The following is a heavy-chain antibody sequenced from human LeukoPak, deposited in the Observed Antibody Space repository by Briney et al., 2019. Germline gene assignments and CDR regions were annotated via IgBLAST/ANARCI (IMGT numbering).Heavy chain of an antibody. J-gene: IGHJ4*02. CDR3: ARVTGYMIEDYFDY. D-gene: IGHD3-22*01. CDR2: IYYSGST. Sequence: SSETLSLTCTVSGGSISSYYWSWIRQPPGKGLEWIGYIYYSGSTNYKPSLKSRVTISVETSKTQFSLKLRSVTAADTAVYYCARVTGYMIEDYFDYWGQGTLVTVSS. V-gene: IGHV4-59*01. CDR1: GGSISSYY.